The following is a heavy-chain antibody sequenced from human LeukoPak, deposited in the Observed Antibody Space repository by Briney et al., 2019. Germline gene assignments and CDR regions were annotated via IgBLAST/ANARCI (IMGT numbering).Heavy chain of an antibody. CDR1: GFTFSTYW. J-gene: IGHJ4*02. CDR2: INQDGNEN. CDR3: ARGLAAAGTGY. D-gene: IGHD6-25*01. Sequence: PGGSLRLSCAASGFTFSTYWMSWVRQAPGKGLEWVANINQDGNENYYVDSVKGRFTISRDNAKSSLYLQMNSLRAEDTAVYYCARGLAAAGTGYWGQGTLVTVSS. V-gene: IGHV3-7*01.